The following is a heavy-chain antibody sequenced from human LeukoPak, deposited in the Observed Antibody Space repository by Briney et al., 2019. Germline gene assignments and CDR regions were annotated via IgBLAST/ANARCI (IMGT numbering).Heavy chain of an antibody. J-gene: IGHJ4*02. CDR1: GFTFSSYG. D-gene: IGHD2-15*01. CDR3: AREGYCSGGSCFRNGFGY. CDR2: IWYDGSSE. V-gene: IGHV3-33*01. Sequence: GGSLRLSCAASGFTFSSYGMHWVRQAPGKGLEWVAVIWYDGSSEYYADSVKGRFTISRDNAKNTLFLQMNSLRAEDTAVYYCAREGYCSGGSCFRNGFGYWGQGTLVTVSS.